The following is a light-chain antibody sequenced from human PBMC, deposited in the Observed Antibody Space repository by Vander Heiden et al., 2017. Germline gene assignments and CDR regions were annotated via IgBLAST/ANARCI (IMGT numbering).Light chain of an antibody. CDR3: QQYQTYPRT. CDR1: QVIINW. CDR2: ATS. V-gene: IGKV1D-16*01. Sequence: DIQMTQSPSSLSASIGDRVTITCRASQVIINWLAWYQKKPGKAPTSLIYATSRLQRGVTSRFSGSGFGTDFTRTISSLQPEDCATYYCQQYQTYPRTVGQGTMVEIK. J-gene: IGKJ1*01.